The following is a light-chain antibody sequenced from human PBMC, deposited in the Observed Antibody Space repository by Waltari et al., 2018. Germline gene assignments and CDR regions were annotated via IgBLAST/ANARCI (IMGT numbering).Light chain of an antibody. CDR1: SSNIGNNY. J-gene: IGLJ7*01. CDR3: GTWDSSLSGAV. V-gene: IGLV1-51*02. CDR2: EST. Sequence: QSVLTQPPSVSAAPGQRVTISCPGGSSNIGNNYVSWYRQFPGTAPKLLLDESTARPSGMPGRFPGSKSGTSATLDITGLQAGDEADYYCGTWDSSLSGAVFGGGTRLTVL.